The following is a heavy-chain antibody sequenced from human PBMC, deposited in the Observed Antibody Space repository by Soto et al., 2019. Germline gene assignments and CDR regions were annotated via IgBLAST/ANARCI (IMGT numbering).Heavy chain of an antibody. CDR2: INHSGST. CDR3: ARGDSIVLMSDY. CDR1: GGSFSGYY. D-gene: IGHD2-8*01. J-gene: IGHJ4*02. Sequence: SETLSLTCAVYGGSFSGYYWSWIRQPPGKGLEWIGEINHSGSTNYNPSLKSRVTISVDTSKNQFSLKLSSVTAADTAVYYCARGDSIVLMSDYWGQGTLVTVSS. V-gene: IGHV4-34*01.